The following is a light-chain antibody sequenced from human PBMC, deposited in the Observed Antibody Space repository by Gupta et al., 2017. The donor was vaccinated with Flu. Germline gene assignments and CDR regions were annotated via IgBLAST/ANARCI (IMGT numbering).Light chain of an antibody. Sequence: QSALTQPASVSGSPGQSITISCTGTSSAFGVYNYVSWYQQHPGKAPKLMIYEVSNRPSGVSNRFSGSKSGNTASLTISGLQAEDEADYYCSSYTSSATPLFGGGTKLTVL. CDR3: SSYTSSATPL. J-gene: IGLJ3*02. CDR2: EVS. V-gene: IGLV2-14*01. CDR1: SSAFGVYNY.